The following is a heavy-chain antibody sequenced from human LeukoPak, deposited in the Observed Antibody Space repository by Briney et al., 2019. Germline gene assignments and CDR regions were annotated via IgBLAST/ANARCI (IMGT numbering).Heavy chain of an antibody. CDR2: ISAYNGNT. J-gene: IGHJ3*02. CDR1: GGTFSIYA. D-gene: IGHD1-26*01. CDR3: ARVPRIVGATHDAFDI. Sequence: GASVKVSCKASGGTFSIYAISWVRQAPGQGLEWMGWISAYNGNTNYAQKLQGRVTMTTDTSTSTAYMELRSLRSDDTAVYYCARVPRIVGATHDAFDIWGQGTVVTVSS. V-gene: IGHV1-18*01.